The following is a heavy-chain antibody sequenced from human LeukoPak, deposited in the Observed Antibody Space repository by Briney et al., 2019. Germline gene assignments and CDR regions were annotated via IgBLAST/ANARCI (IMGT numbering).Heavy chain of an antibody. V-gene: IGHV1-2*02. CDR3: VRDPGSGYSFLYYFDY. CDR1: GYTFTGYY. J-gene: IGHJ4*02. D-gene: IGHD5-18*01. CDR2: INPNSGGT. Sequence: GASVKVSCKASGYTFTGYYMHWVRQAPGQGLEWMGWINPNSGGTNYAQKFQGRVTVTRDTSISTAYMELSRLRSDDTAVYYCVRDPGSGYSFLYYFDYWGQGTLVTVSS.